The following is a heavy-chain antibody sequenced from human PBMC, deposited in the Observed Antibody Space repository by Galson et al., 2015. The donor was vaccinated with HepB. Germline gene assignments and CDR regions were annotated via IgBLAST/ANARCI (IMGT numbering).Heavy chain of an antibody. V-gene: IGHV4-59*01. CDR3: ARESSWSGYSGYFDY. Sequence: LSLTCTVSGGSISSYYWSWIRQPPGKGLEWIGYIYYSGLTNYNPSLKSRVTLSRDTSKNQFSLSLRSVTAADTAVYYCARESSWSGYSGYFDYWGQGSLVTVSS. CDR2: IYYSGLT. CDR1: GGSISSYY. D-gene: IGHD3-3*01. J-gene: IGHJ4*02.